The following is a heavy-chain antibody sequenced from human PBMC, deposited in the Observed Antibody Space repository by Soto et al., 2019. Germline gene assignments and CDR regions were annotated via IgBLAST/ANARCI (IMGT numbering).Heavy chain of an antibody. CDR1: GFTFGNYG. V-gene: IGHV3-23*01. D-gene: IGHD2-21*02. Sequence: EVQLLESGGGLVQPGGSLRLSCAASGFTFGNYGMNWVRQAPGKGLEWVSGISGGGGSTYYADSVKGRFTVSREPTKSIVFLEMKSLRAEDTAVYYCAKGFIVVVTVIRPDDAFDVWGQGTLVTVSS. CDR3: AKGFIVVVTVIRPDDAFDV. J-gene: IGHJ3*01. CDR2: ISGGGGST.